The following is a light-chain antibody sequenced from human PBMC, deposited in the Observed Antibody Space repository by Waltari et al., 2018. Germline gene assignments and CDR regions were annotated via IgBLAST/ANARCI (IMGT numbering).Light chain of an antibody. CDR2: GNK. CDR1: NIGINT. CDR3: QVWDNYSDQGV. V-gene: IGLV3-21*02. J-gene: IGLJ2*01. Sequence: SYVLTQPPSVSVAPGQTAKGTCGGNNIGINTVHWHQCKTGQAPGPVVYGNKERPSGIPERFSGSNSGNTATLPVRRVEAGDGAVYYCQVWDNYSDQGVFGGGTKLTVL.